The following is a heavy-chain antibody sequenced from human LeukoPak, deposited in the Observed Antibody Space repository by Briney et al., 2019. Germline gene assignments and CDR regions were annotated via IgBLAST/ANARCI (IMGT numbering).Heavy chain of an antibody. D-gene: IGHD5-18*01. V-gene: IGHV4-30-4*07. CDR1: GGSISSGSYS. CDR2: MFYTGNT. CDR3: AAKRGYSYGNGYYYYYMDV. Sequence: PSETLSLTCGVSGGSISSGSYSWSWIRQPPGKGLEWIGYMFYTGNTYYNPSLKSRVTISVDTSKNQFSLKLSSVTAADTAVYYCAAKRGYSYGNGYYYYYMDVWGKGTTVTISS. J-gene: IGHJ6*03.